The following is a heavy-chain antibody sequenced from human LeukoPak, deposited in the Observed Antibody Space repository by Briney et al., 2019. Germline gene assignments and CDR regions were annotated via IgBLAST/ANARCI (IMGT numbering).Heavy chain of an antibody. V-gene: IGHV3-21*03. J-gene: IGHJ4*02. CDR1: GFTFSSYS. CDR3: ARDQDTEGFYDY. CDR2: ISSSSSYI. D-gene: IGHD2-15*01. Sequence: GGSLRLSCAASGFTFSSYSMNWVRQAPGKGLEWVSSISSSSSYIYYADSVKGRFTISRDNAKNSLYLQMNSLRAEDTAVYYCARDQDTEGFYDYWGQGTPVTVSS.